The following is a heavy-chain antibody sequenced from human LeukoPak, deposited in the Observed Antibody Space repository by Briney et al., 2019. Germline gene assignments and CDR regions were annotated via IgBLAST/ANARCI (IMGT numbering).Heavy chain of an antibody. V-gene: IGHV4-30-2*01. Sequence: SETLSLTCAVSGGSISSGGYSWSWIRQPPGKGLEWIGYIYHSGCTYYNPSLKSRVTISVDRSKNQFSLKLSSVTAADTAVYYCARERRPPYCSSTSCYGFDPWGQGTLVTVSS. CDR3: ARERRPPYCSSTSCYGFDP. J-gene: IGHJ5*02. CDR2: IYHSGCT. CDR1: GGSISSGGYS. D-gene: IGHD2-2*01.